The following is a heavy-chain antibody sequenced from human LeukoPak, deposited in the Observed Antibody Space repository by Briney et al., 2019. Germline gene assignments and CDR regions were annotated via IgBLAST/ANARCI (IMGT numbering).Heavy chain of an antibody. CDR3: ASKGYTVGATLSGAFDS. D-gene: IGHD1-26*01. V-gene: IGHV1-2*06. J-gene: IGHJ3*02. CDR1: GYTFTSYS. Sequence: GASVKVSCKASGYTFTSYSMNWVRQAPGQGLEWMGRINPIFGAANYAQKFQGRVTITTDESTSTAYMELSRLRSEDTAVYYGASKGYTVGATLSGAFDSWGQGTMVTVSS. CDR2: INPIFGAA.